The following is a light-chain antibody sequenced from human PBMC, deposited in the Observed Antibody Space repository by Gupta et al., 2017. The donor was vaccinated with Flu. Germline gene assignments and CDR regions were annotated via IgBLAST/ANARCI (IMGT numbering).Light chain of an antibody. J-gene: IGLJ3*02. CDR2: DDK. V-gene: IGLV3-21*02. Sequence: TGRSTWEGDNIGGKSVNCYQLRPAQAPVVVVYDDKDRHQGSPERLSGSNSGNTATVTISRVDAGEEAIYYCQVWDNGSDDGWVFGGGTKLTVL. CDR1: NIGGKS. CDR3: QVWDNGSDDGWV.